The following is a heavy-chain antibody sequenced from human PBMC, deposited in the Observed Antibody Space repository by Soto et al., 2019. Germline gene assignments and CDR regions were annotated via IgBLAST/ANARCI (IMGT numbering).Heavy chain of an antibody. V-gene: IGHV3-30-3*01. CDR2: TSYARSNK. CDR3: ARGAYYDSSTLDY. D-gene: IGHD3-22*01. J-gene: IGHJ4*02. Sequence: CADARITDISCARHCVRQIPCKGLEWAAVTSYARSNKYYADSVKGRFTISRDNSKNPLYLQMNSLRAEDTAVFYCARGAYYDSSTLDYWGQGTLVTVSS. CDR1: RITDISCA.